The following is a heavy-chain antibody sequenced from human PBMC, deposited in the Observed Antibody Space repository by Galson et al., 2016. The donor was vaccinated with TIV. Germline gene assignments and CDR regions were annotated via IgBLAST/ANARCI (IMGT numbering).Heavy chain of an antibody. Sequence: SLRLSCAASGFTVGNNYMSWVRQPPGKGLEWVAAMYSGGDTVYADSVKGRFTISRDSSKNTLYFQMNGLRAEDTAVYYCANHEQGDSWGQGTLVTVSS. CDR3: ANHEQGDS. V-gene: IGHV3-53*01. D-gene: IGHD1-14*01. J-gene: IGHJ4*02. CDR2: MYSGGDT. CDR1: GFTVGNNY.